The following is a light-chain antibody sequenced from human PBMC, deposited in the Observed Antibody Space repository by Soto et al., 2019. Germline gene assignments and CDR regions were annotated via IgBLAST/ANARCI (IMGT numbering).Light chain of an antibody. CDR3: QQYGSSPLT. Sequence: EIQMTQSPPSLSASVGDRVTITCRTSQNINNCLNWYQQRPGKAPKLLIYGASSLQSGVPLRFSGSGSGTDFTLTISRLEPEDFAVYYCQQYGSSPLTFGGGTKVEIK. CDR2: GAS. CDR1: QNINNC. V-gene: IGKV1-39*01. J-gene: IGKJ4*01.